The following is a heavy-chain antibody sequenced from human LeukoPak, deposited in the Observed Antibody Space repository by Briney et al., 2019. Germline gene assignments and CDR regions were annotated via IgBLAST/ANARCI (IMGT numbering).Heavy chain of an antibody. CDR1: GYTFTGYY. V-gene: IGHV1-2*02. J-gene: IGHJ4*02. CDR2: INPNSGGT. Sequence: ASVKVSCKASGYTFTGYYMHWVRQAPGQGLEWMGWINPNSGGTNYAQKFQGRVTMTRDTSISTAYMELSRLGSDDTAVYYCARDEGYCSSTSCLYYFDYWGQGTLVTVSS. D-gene: IGHD2-2*01. CDR3: ARDEGYCSSTSCLYYFDY.